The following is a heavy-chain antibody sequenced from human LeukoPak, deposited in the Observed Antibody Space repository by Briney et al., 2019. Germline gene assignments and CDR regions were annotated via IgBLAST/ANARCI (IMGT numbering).Heavy chain of an antibody. J-gene: IGHJ6*03. CDR2: IYHSGST. CDR1: GYSISSGYY. CDR3: ARVLRGGSGSYRGPGYYYYYYMDV. Sequence: SETLSLTCTVSGYSISSGYYWGWIRQPPGKGLEWIGSIYHSGSTYYNPSLKSRVTISVDTSKNQFSLKLSSVTAADTAVYYCARVLRGGSGSYRGPGYYYYYYMDVWGKGTTVTVSS. V-gene: IGHV4-38-2*02. D-gene: IGHD3-10*01.